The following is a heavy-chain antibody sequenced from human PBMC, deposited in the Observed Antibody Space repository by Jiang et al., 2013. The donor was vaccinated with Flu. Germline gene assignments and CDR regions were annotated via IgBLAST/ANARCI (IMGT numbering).Heavy chain of an antibody. J-gene: IGHJ3*02. V-gene: IGHV4-39*07. CDR1: GGSISSSSYY. CDR3: ARYSDDYGGNSGEWDAFDI. D-gene: IGHD4-23*01. Sequence: GSGLVKPSETLSLTCTVSGGSISSSSYYWGWIRQPPGKGLEWIGSIYYSGSTYYNPSLKSRVTISVDTSKNQFSLKLSSVTAADTAVYYCARYSDDYGGNSGEWDAFDIWGQGTMVTVSS. CDR2: IYYSGST.